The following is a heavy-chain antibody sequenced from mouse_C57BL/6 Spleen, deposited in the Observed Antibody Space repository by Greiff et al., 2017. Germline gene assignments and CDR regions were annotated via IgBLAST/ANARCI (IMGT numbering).Heavy chain of an antibody. Sequence: QVQLQQSGAELARPGASVKLSCKASGYTFTSYGISWVKQRTGQGLTWIGEIYPRSGNTYYNEKFTGKATLTADKSSSTAYMELRSLTSEDSAVDFGARQGDVVADGFDYWGQENLVTVTA. D-gene: IGHD1-1*01. J-gene: IGHJ3*01. CDR3: ARQGDVVADGFDY. CDR1: GYTFTSYG. CDR2: IYPRSGNT. V-gene: IGHV1-81*01.